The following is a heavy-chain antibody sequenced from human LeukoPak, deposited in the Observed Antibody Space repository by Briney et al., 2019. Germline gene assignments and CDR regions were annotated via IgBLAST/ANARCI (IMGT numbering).Heavy chain of an antibody. V-gene: IGHV3-74*01. CDR1: GFTFDDFA. J-gene: IGHJ4*02. Sequence: PGRSLRLSCVASGFTFDDFAMHWVRQAPGKGLVWVSRINEDGSTTNYADSVKGRSTIFRDNAKNTLYLQMNSLRAEDTAVYYCVRDLGGRSGHWGQGTLVTVSS. CDR3: VRDLGGRSGH. D-gene: IGHD1-26*01. CDR2: INEDGSTT.